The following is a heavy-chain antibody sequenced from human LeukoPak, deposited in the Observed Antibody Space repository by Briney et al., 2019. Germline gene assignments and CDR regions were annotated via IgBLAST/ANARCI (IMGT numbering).Heavy chain of an antibody. CDR2: TRNKANSYTT. J-gene: IGHJ6*02. Sequence: GGSLRLSCAASGFTFSDHYMDWVRQAPGKGLEWVGRTRNKANSYTTEYAASVKGRFTISRDDSKNSLYLQMNSLKTEDTAVYYCTRERLIRSIFGVVRMDVWGQGTTVTVSS. CDR1: GFTFSDHY. CDR3: TRERLIRSIFGVVRMDV. V-gene: IGHV3-72*01. D-gene: IGHD3-3*01.